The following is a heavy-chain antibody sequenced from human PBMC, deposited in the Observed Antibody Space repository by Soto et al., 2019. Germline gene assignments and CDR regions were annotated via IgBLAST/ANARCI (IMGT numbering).Heavy chain of an antibody. D-gene: IGHD5-12*01. V-gene: IGHV1-18*01. J-gene: IGHJ4*02. CDR1: GYTFTSYG. Sequence: QVQLVQSGAEVKKPGASVKVSCKASGYTFTSYGISWVRQAPGQGLEWMGWISAYNGNTNYAQKLQGRVTMTTDTSXXTAYMELRSLRSDDTAVYFCAREGNLGRWLQPLDFWGQGTLVTVSS. CDR2: ISAYNGNT. CDR3: AREGNLGRWLQPLDF.